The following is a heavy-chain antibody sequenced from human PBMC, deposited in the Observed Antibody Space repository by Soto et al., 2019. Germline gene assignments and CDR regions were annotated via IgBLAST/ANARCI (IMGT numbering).Heavy chain of an antibody. J-gene: IGHJ4*02. Sequence: SETLSLTCVVSGGSLSTPVWWTWVRLTPGKGLEWIGEVFHSGSVNYNPSLQSRVTISVDKSTNHFSLRLTSVTAADTAVYYCARKAWTRLDYWGQGALVTVSS. V-gene: IGHV4-4*02. CDR3: ARKAWTRLDY. CDR2: VFHSGSV. CDR1: GGSLSTPVW. D-gene: IGHD1-1*01.